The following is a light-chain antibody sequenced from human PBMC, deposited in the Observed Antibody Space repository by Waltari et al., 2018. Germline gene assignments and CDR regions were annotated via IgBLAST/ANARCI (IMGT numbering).Light chain of an antibody. CDR3: QSYDSSLSGSV. J-gene: IGLJ2*01. CDR2: DES. CDR1: SSTIGAGYP. V-gene: IGLV1-40*01. Sequence: QSVLTQPPSVSGAPGQTVTISCTGSSSTIGAGYPVHWYQHIAGTAPKLLNYDESNRPSGVPDRFSDSKSGTSASLAITGLQAEDEADYYCQSYDSSLSGSVFGGGTKLTVL.